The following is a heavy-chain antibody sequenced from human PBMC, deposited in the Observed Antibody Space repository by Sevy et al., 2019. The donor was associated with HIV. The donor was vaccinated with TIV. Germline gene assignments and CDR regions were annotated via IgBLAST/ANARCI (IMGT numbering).Heavy chain of an antibody. D-gene: IGHD6-13*01. V-gene: IGHV1-18*04. J-gene: IGHJ4*02. CDR2: ISAYNGNT. Sequence: ASVKVSCKASCYTFTSYGISWVRQAPGQGLEWMGWISAYNGNTNYAQKLQCRVTMTTDTSTSTAYMELRSLRSDDTAVYYCARARKLVDFDYWGQGTLVTVSS. CDR3: ARARKLVDFDY. CDR1: CYTFTSYG.